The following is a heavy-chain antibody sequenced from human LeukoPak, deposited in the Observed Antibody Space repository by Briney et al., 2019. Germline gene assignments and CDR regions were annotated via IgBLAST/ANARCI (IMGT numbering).Heavy chain of an antibody. D-gene: IGHD3-10*01. Sequence: PSETLSLTCTVSGGSISSHYWSWIRQPPGKGLEWIGYIYYSGSTNYNPSLKSRVTISVDTSKNQFSLKLSSVTAADTAVYYCARTYGTGPGNLNYWGQGTLVTVSS. J-gene: IGHJ4*02. CDR3: ARTYGTGPGNLNY. CDR2: IYYSGST. V-gene: IGHV4-59*11. CDR1: GGSISSHY.